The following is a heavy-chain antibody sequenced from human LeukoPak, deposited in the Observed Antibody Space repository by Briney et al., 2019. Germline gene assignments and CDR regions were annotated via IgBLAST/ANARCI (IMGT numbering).Heavy chain of an antibody. J-gene: IGHJ6*03. CDR3: ASGAYTYYYMDV. Sequence: SETLSLTCTVSGGSISSYYWSWIRQPPGKGLEWIGYIYYSGSTNYNPSLKSRVTISVDTSKNQFSLKLSSVTAADTAVYYCASGAYTYYYMDVWGKGTTVTISS. CDR2: IYYSGST. CDR1: GGSISSYY. D-gene: IGHD2-2*02. V-gene: IGHV4-59*01.